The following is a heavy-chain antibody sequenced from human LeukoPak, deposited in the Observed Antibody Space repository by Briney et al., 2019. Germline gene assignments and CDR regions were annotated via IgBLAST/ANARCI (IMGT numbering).Heavy chain of an antibody. CDR3: ASGRGVIKQWLYY. D-gene: IGHD6-19*01. V-gene: IGHV1-46*01. Sequence: GASVKVSCKASGYTFTSNYMHWVRQAPGQGLEWMGLINPSGSSTLYAQKFQGRVTITADKSTSTAYMELSSLRSEDTAVYYCASGRGVIKQWLYYWGQGTLVTVSS. J-gene: IGHJ4*02. CDR1: GYTFTSNY. CDR2: INPSGSST.